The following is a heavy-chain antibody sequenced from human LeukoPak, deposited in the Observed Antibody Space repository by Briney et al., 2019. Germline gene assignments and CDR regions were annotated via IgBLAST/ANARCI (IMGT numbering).Heavy chain of an antibody. CDR1: GLTFNNYV. Sequence: GGSLRLSCAASGLTFNNYVMSWVRQPPGKGLEWVSGISTSGGSTYYADSVKGRFTISRDNSKNTLYLQMNSLRAEDTAVYYCAKDRSTNDASFDYWGQGTLVTVSS. J-gene: IGHJ4*02. CDR3: AKDRSTNDASFDY. D-gene: IGHD2-2*01. CDR2: ISTSGGST. V-gene: IGHV3-23*01.